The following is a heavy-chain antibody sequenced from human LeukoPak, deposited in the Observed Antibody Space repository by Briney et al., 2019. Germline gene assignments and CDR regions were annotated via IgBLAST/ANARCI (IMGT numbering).Heavy chain of an antibody. Sequence: ASVKVSCKASGGTFSSYAISWVRQAPGQGLEWMGGIIPIFGTANYAQKFQGRVTITTDESTSTAYMELSSLRSEDTAVYYCARAEALVLDKSPYYFDYWGQGTLVTVSS. J-gene: IGHJ4*02. V-gene: IGHV1-69*05. CDR2: IIPIFGTA. CDR3: ARAEALVLDKSPYYFDY. CDR1: GGTFSSYA. D-gene: IGHD6-13*01.